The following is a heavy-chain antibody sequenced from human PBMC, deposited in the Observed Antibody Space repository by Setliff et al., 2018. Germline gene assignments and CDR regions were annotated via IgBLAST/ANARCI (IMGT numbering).Heavy chain of an antibody. CDR1: DFSVSSVYY. D-gene: IGHD3-22*01. Sequence: SETLSLTCAVSDFSVSSVYYWGWIRQPPGKGLEWIANVYYSGSTYYNPSLESRVTISMDTSVNEFSLRLTSVTAADTAMYYCASRDYYDNRGSLDFWGQGTLVTVSS. V-gene: IGHV4-38-2*01. CDR3: ASRDYYDNRGSLDF. J-gene: IGHJ4*02. CDR2: VYYSGST.